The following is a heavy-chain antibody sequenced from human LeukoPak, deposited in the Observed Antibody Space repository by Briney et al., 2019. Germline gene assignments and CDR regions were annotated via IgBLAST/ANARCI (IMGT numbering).Heavy chain of an antibody. Sequence: PSETLSLTCTVSGGSISGYYWSWIRQPPGKGLEWIGYIYYSGDAKYNPSLKSRVTISVDTSKNQFSLKLTSVTAADTAVYYCARDIGAARSDHWGQGTLVTVS. D-gene: IGHD6-6*01. CDR1: GGSISGYY. V-gene: IGHV4-59*01. CDR3: ARDIGAARSDH. J-gene: IGHJ5*02. CDR2: IYYSGDA.